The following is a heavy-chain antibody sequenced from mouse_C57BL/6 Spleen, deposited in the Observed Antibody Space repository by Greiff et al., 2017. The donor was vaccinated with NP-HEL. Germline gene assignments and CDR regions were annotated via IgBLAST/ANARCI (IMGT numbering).Heavy chain of an antibody. Sequence: EVQLVESGGGLVKPGGSLKLSCAASGFTFSSYAMSWVRQTPEKRLEWVATISDGGSYTYYPDNVKGRFTISRDNAKNNLYLQMSHLKSEDTAMYYCARDRYYDYDEYWYFDVWGTGTTVTVSS. CDR2: ISDGGSYT. CDR3: ARDRYYDYDEYWYFDV. D-gene: IGHD2-4*01. V-gene: IGHV5-4*01. CDR1: GFTFSSYA. J-gene: IGHJ1*03.